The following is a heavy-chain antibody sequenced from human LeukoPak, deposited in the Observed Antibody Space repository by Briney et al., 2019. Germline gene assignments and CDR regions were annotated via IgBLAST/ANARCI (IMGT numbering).Heavy chain of an antibody. CDR3: ARGRYCSGGSCYRSNWFDP. CDR2: IGGSGGGT. Sequence: GGSLRLSCAASRFTFSSYGMSWVRQAPGKGLEWVSAIGGSGGGTYYADSVKGRFTISRDNSKNTLYLQMNSLRAEDTAVYYCARGRYCSGGSCYRSNWFDPWGQGTLVTVSS. CDR1: RFTFSSYG. J-gene: IGHJ5*02. V-gene: IGHV3-23*01. D-gene: IGHD2-15*01.